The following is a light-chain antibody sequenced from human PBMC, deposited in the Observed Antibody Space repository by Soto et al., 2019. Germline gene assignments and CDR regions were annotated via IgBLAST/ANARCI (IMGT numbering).Light chain of an antibody. CDR3: QQYNNWPVT. CDR2: AAS. Sequence: EIVMTQSPATLSVSPGERATLSCRASQNVNRNLAWYQQKPGQAPRLLIYAASTRATGIPARFSGTGSGTDFTRTISSLQSEDFAVYYCQQYNNWPVTFGPGTKVDIK. CDR1: QNVNRN. V-gene: IGKV3-15*01. J-gene: IGKJ3*01.